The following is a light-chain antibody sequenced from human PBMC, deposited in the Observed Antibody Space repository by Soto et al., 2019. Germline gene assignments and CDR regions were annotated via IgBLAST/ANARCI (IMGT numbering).Light chain of an antibody. J-gene: IGKJ4*01. CDR1: QSVLYSSNNKNY. CDR3: QQYYSTPLT. V-gene: IGKV4-1*01. Sequence: DIVMTQSPDSLAVSLGERATINCKSSQSVLYSSNNKNYLAWYQQKPGQPPKLLIYWASTRESGVPDRFSGSGSGTDFTLTISSLQDEDVAVYYCQQYYSTPLTFGGVTKVEIK. CDR2: WAS.